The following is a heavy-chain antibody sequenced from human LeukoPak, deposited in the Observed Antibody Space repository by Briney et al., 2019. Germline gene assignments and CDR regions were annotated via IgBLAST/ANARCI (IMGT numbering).Heavy chain of an antibody. CDR1: GFTVSSYA. V-gene: IGHV3-13*01. D-gene: IGHD2-15*01. CDR2: LGIAGDT. J-gene: IGHJ5*02. Sequence: GGSLRLSCAASGFTVSSYAMHWVRQPIGKGLEWVSALGIAGDTVYPGSVKGRFTISRENDTNSLYLQMNSLRAEDTVVYYCARDDCSGERCYRSWFAPWGQGTLVPVSS. CDR3: ARDDCSGERCYRSWFAP.